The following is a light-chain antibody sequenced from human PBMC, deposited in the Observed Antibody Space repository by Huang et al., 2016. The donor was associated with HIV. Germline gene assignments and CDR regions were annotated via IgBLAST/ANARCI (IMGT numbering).Light chain of an antibody. CDR3: QQYHNWPT. V-gene: IGKV3-15*01. J-gene: IGKJ5*01. CDR2: SAS. CDR1: QSVSDS. Sequence: EIVLTQSPASLSVAPGERATLSCRASQSVSDSLAWYQRNPGQAPRLLIYSASIRAPGIPARFTGSGSGTEFTLTITSLQSEDFAIYYCQQYHNWPTFGQGTRLEIK.